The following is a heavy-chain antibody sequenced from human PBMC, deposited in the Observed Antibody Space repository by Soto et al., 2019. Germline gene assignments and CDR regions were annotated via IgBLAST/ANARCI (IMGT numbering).Heavy chain of an antibody. J-gene: IGHJ4*02. CDR2: FDPEDGET. D-gene: IGHD3-3*01. CDR1: GYTLTELS. CDR3: AKVDYDFPSGYFIGFDY. V-gene: IGHV1-24*01. Sequence: ASVKVSCKVSGYTLTELSMHWVRQAPGKGLEWMGGFDPEDGETIYAQKFQGRVTMTEDTSTDTAYMELSSLRSEDTAVYYCAKVDYDFPSGYFIGFDYWGQGTLVTVSS.